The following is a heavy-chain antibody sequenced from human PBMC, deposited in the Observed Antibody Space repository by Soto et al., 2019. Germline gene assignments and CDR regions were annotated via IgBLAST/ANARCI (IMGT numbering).Heavy chain of an antibody. Sequence: TGGSLRLSCSVSGFTFGEYSINWFRQAPWKGLEWVGVIRSKSYGGTPEYAASVKGRFSISRDDSKRIAYLQMNSLRTEDTAMYYCSSDKIPYFRDVFDISGQGIILTVSS. V-gene: IGHV3-49*03. D-gene: IGHD2-21*01. J-gene: IGHJ3*02. CDR2: IRSKSYGGTP. CDR3: SSDKIPYFRDVFDI. CDR1: GFTFGEYS.